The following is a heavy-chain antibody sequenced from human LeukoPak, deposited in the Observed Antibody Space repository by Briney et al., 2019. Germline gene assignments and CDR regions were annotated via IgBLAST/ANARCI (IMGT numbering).Heavy chain of an antibody. CDR1: GFTFSTYG. D-gene: IGHD5-18*01. V-gene: IGHV3-30*02. CDR3: ARSPEPRYSYGPPRGFDP. J-gene: IGHJ5*02. Sequence: GGSLRLSCGASGFTFSTYGMHWVRQAPGKGLEWVAFIRYDGSNKYYADSVKGRFTISRDNSKNTLYLQMNSLRAEDTAVYYCARSPEPRYSYGPPRGFDPWGQGTLVTVSS. CDR2: IRYDGSNK.